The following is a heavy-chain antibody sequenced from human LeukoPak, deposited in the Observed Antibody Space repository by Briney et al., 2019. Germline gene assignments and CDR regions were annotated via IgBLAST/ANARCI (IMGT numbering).Heavy chain of an antibody. D-gene: IGHD5-12*01. J-gene: IGHJ4*02. CDR1: GFTFSSYS. Sequence: GGSLRLSCAASGFTFSSYSMNWVRQAPGKGLEWVSSISSSSSYIYYADSVKGRFTISRDNAKNSLYLQMNSLRAEDTAVYYCARVLYSGYDSDYWGQGTLVTVPS. CDR2: ISSSSSYI. V-gene: IGHV3-21*01. CDR3: ARVLYSGYDSDY.